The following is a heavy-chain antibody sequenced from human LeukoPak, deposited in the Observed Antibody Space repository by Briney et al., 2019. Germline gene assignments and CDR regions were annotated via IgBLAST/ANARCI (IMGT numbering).Heavy chain of an antibody. D-gene: IGHD7-27*01. Sequence: SETLSLTCTVSGGSISSYYWSWIRQPPGKGLEWIGYIYYSGSTNYNPSLKSRVTISVDTSKNQFSLKLSSVTAADTAVYYCARDHNWGPDYWGQGTLVLVSS. V-gene: IGHV4-59*12. J-gene: IGHJ4*02. CDR2: IYYSGST. CDR3: ARDHNWGPDY. CDR1: GGSISSYY.